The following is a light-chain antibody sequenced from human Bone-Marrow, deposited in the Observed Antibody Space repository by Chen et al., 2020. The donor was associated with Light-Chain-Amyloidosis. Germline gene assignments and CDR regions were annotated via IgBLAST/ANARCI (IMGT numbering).Light chain of an antibody. CDR3: QVWDRSSDRPV. V-gene: IGLV3-21*02. Sequence: SYVLTQPSSVSVAPGQTATIACGGNNIGSTSLHWYQQTPGQAPLLVVYDDSDRPSGIPERLSGSTSGTTATLPISRVEAGDEADYYCQVWDRSSDRPVFGGGTKLTVL. CDR2: DDS. J-gene: IGLJ3*02. CDR1: NIGSTS.